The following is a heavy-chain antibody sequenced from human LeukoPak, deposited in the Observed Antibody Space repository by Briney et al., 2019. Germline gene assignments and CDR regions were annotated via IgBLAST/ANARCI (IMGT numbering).Heavy chain of an antibody. CDR2: INSNSGGT. CDR3: AREGYCSSTSCWGWFDP. V-gene: IGHV1-2*02. J-gene: IGHJ5*02. CDR1: GYTFTGYY. Sequence: GASVKVSCKASGYTFTGYYMHWVRQAPGQGLEWMGWINSNSGGTNYAQKFQGRVTMTRDTSISTAYMELSRLRSDDTAVYYCAREGYCSSTSCWGWFDPWGQGTLVTVSS. D-gene: IGHD2-2*01.